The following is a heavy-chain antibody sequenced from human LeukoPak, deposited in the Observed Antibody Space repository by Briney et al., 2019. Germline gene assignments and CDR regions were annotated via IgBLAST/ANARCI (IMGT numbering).Heavy chain of an antibody. CDR2: INPNSGGT. CDR3: ASLLTQLTATRAYCPFNY. CDR1: GYTFSGYY. V-gene: IGHV1-2*02. Sequence: GASVKVSCKASGYTFSGYYMHWVRQAPGQGPEWMGWINPNSGGTNYAQKFQGRVTMTRDTSINTAYMELSRLRSDDTAVYYCASLLTQLTATRAYCPFNYWGQGTLVTVSS. D-gene: IGHD1-7*01. J-gene: IGHJ4*02.